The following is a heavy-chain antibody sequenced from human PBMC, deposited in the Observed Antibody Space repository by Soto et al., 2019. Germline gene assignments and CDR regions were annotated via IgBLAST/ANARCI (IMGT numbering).Heavy chain of an antibody. CDR2: ISGSGGAT. V-gene: IGHV3-23*01. Sequence: GGSLILSCAASGFTFTSFAVSWVRQAPGKGLEWVSAISGSGGATYYADSVKGRFTIPRDNSKSTVYLELNNLSAEDTAVYHCAKNQGVELVPLATVDWFDPWGQGSVVTVSS. CDR1: GFTFTSFA. D-gene: IGHD1-26*01. J-gene: IGHJ5*02. CDR3: AKNQGVELVPLATVDWFDP.